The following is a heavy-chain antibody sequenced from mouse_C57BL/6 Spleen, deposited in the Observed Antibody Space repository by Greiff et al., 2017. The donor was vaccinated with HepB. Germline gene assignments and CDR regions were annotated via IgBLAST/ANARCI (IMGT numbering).Heavy chain of an antibody. CDR3: ARQMDGYYGFAY. Sequence: QVHVKQSGAELVRPGTSVKMSCKASGYTFTNYWIGWAKQRPGHGLEWIGDIYPGGGYTNYNEKFKGKATLTADKSSSTAYMQFSSLTSEDSAIYYCARQMDGYYGFAYWGQGTLVTVSA. V-gene: IGHV1-63*01. J-gene: IGHJ3*01. D-gene: IGHD2-3*01. CDR1: GYTFTNYW. CDR2: IYPGGGYT.